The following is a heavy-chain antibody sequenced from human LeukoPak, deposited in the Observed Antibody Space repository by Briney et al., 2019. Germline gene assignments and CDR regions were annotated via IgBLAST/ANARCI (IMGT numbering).Heavy chain of an antibody. J-gene: IGHJ4*02. CDR1: GFTVSSNF. CDR3: ALGLVTDY. V-gene: IGHV3-66*01. CDR2: IYSGGST. D-gene: IGHD3-9*01. Sequence: GGSLRLSCAASGFTVSSNFMSWVRHAPGKGLEWVSVIYSGGSTYYADSVKGRFTISRDNSKNTLYLQMNSLRVEDTAVYYCALGLVTDYWGQGTLVTVCS.